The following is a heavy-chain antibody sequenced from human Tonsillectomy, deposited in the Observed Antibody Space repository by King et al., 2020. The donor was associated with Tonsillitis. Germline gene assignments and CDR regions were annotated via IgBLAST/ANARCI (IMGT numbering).Heavy chain of an antibody. V-gene: IGHV3-15*01. CDR3: TTGPLWFGDPDY. J-gene: IGHJ4*02. D-gene: IGHD3-10*01. CDR1: GFTFSNAW. Sequence: QLVQSGGGLVKPGGSLRLSCAASGFTFSNAWMSWVRQAPGKGLEWGGRIKSKTDGGTTDYAAPVKGRFTISRDDSKNTLYLQMNSLKTEDTAVYYCTTGPLWFGDPDYWGQGTLVTVSS. CDR2: IKSKTDGGTT.